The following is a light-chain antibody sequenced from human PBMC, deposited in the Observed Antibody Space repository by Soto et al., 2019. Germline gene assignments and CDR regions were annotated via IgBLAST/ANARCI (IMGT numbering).Light chain of an antibody. CDR2: DAS. CDR3: LHRSNWLSWT. CDR1: QSVGTY. V-gene: IGKV3-11*01. J-gene: IGKJ1*01. Sequence: ENVLTQSPGTLSLSPGERATLSCRASQSVGTYLAWYPHKPGQAPRLLIFDASKRATGIPARFSGSGSGTDFTLTISGLAPEDFAGYYCLHRSNWLSWTFGEGTKVEIK.